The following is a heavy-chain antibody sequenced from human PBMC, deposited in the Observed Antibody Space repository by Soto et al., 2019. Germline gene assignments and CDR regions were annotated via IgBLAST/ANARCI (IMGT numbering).Heavy chain of an antibody. CDR1: GGSISSSNW. J-gene: IGHJ6*02. V-gene: IGHV4-4*02. D-gene: IGHD3-10*01. Sequence: QVQLQESGPGLVKPSGTLSLTCAVSGGSISSSNWWSWVRQPPGKGLEWIGEIYHSGSTNYNPSLHRRSTISVVQSKNQFSLQLSSVTAADTAGDYCARGTGHYYYGIDVWGQGTTVTVSS. CDR2: IYHSGST. CDR3: ARGTGHYYYGIDV.